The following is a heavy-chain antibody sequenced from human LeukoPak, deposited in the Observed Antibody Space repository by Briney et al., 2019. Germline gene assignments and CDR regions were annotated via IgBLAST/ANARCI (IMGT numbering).Heavy chain of an antibody. CDR1: GFTFSSYE. Sequence: GGSLRLSCAASGFTFSSYEMNWVRQAPGKGLEWVSYISSSGSTIYYADSVRGRFTISRDNAKNSLYLQMNSLRAEDTAVYYCARPPSPLGYCSGGSCLWHYWGQGTLVTVSS. J-gene: IGHJ4*02. V-gene: IGHV3-48*03. CDR2: ISSSGSTI. D-gene: IGHD2-15*01. CDR3: ARPPSPLGYCSGGSCLWHY.